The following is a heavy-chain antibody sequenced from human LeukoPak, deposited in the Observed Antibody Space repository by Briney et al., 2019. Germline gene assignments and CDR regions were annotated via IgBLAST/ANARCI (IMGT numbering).Heavy chain of an antibody. J-gene: IGHJ4*02. D-gene: IGHD3-10*01. V-gene: IGHV3-23*01. CDR1: GFTFSSYA. Sequence: GGSLRLSCAASGFTFSSYAMSWVRQAPGKGLEWVSAISGSGGSTYYADSVKGWFTISRDNSKNTLYLQMNSLRAEDTAVYYCARPGYYGSGSYLRSPIDYWGQGTLVTVSS. CDR3: ARPGYYGSGSYLRSPIDY. CDR2: ISGSGGST.